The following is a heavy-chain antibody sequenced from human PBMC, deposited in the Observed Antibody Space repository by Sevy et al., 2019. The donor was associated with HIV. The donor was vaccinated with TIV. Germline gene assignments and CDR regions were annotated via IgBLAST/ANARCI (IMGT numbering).Heavy chain of an antibody. V-gene: IGHV1-18*01. CDR1: GYTFTSYG. CDR2: ISAYNGNI. Sequence: ASVKVSCKASGYTFTSYGISWVRQAPGQGLEWMGWISAYNGNINYAQKLQGRVTMTTDTSTSTAYMELRSLRSDDTAVYYCARDLRPHYYGSGSYYYFDYWGQGTLVTVSS. CDR3: ARDLRPHYYGSGSYYYFDY. D-gene: IGHD3-10*01. J-gene: IGHJ4*02.